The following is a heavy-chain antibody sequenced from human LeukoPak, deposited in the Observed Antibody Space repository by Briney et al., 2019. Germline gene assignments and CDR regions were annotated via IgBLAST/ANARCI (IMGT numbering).Heavy chain of an antibody. CDR2: IRYDGSSA. Sequence: GGSLRLSCATSGFTFKNYWMSWLRQAPGKGLVWASRIRYDGSSATYAESVKGRFTISRDNARNTLYLQMNSLRVDDTGVYYCAKSDWFDPCGRGSLVTVSS. J-gene: IGHJ5*02. V-gene: IGHV3-74*01. CDR3: AKSDWFDP. CDR1: GFTFKNYW.